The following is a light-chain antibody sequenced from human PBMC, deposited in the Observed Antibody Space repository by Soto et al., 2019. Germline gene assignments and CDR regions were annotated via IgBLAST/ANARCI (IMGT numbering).Light chain of an antibody. Sequence: QSALTQPASVSGFPGQSITISCTGSSRNIAGYKFVSWYQQHPGKAPKLMIYEVSSRPSGVSDRFSGSKSGNTASLTISGLQAEDEGDYYCSSYTSSSTLVFGPGTKLTVL. CDR1: SRNIAGYKF. CDR2: EVS. CDR3: SSYTSSSTLV. J-gene: IGLJ1*01. V-gene: IGLV2-14*01.